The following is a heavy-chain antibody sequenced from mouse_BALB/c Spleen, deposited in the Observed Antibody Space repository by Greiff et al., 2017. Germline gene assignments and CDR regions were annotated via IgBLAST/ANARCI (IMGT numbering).Heavy chain of an antibody. Sequence: VQLQQSGAELVRPGTSVKVSCKASGYAFTNYLIEWVKQRPGQGLEWIGVINPGSGGTNYNEKFKGKATLTADKSSSTAYMQLSSLTSDDSAVYFCAYYDYAMDYWGQGTSVTVSS. CDR3: AYYDYAMDY. CDR2: INPGSGGT. V-gene: IGHV1-54*01. D-gene: IGHD2-4*01. CDR1: GYAFTNYL. J-gene: IGHJ4*01.